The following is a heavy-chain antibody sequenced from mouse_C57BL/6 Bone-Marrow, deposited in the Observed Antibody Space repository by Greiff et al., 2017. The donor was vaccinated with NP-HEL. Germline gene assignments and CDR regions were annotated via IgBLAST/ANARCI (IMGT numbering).Heavy chain of an antibody. D-gene: IGHD3-2*02. J-gene: IGHJ2*01. Sequence: EVQLVESGPGLVKPSQSLSLTCSVTGYSITSGYYWNWIRQFPGHKLEWMGYISYDGSNHYNPSLKNRISITRDTSKNQFFLKLNSVTTEDTATYYSARESLDSSGYFDYWGQGTTLTVSS. CDR2: ISYDGSN. CDR3: ARESLDSSGYFDY. CDR1: GYSITSGYY. V-gene: IGHV3-6*01.